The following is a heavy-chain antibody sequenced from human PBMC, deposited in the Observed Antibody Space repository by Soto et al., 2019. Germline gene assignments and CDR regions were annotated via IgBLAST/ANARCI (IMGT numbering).Heavy chain of an antibody. V-gene: IGHV1-46*01. J-gene: IGHJ5*02. D-gene: IGHD2-2*01. Sequence: ASVKVSCKASGYTFTSYYMYWVRQAPGQGLEWMGIINPSGGSSSNAQSFQGRVTMTRDTSTTTVYMEMSSLRSDDTAVYYCARDQLWCSSTSCYNWFDPWGQGTLVTVSS. CDR3: ARDQLWCSSTSCYNWFDP. CDR1: GYTFTSYY. CDR2: INPSGGSS.